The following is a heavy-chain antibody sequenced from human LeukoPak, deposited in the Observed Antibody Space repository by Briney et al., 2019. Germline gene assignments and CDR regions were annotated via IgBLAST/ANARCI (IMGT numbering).Heavy chain of an antibody. J-gene: IGHJ3*02. CDR2: ISSSSSYI. D-gene: IGHD3-9*01. CDR1: GFTFSSYS. V-gene: IGHV3-21*01. Sequence: GGSLRLSCAASGFTFSSYSMNWVRQAPGKGLEWVSSISSSSSYICYADSVKGRFTISRDNAKNSLYLQMNSLRAEDTAVYYCARLGEPGDYDILTGPGDAFDIWGQGTMVTVSS. CDR3: ARLGEPGDYDILTGPGDAFDI.